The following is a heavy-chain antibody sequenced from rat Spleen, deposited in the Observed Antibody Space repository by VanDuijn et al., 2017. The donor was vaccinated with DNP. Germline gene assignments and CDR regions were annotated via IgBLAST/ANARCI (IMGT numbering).Heavy chain of an antibody. CDR1: GFTFSDYA. V-gene: IGHV5-19*01. J-gene: IGHJ3*01. CDR2: ISPSGGGS. Sequence: EVQLVESGGGLVQPGRSLKLSCAASGFTFSDYAIHWIRQAPTKGLAWVASISPSGGGSYYRDSVEDRFTISRDNAENTLYLHMDSLRSEDTATYYCATSGGPGIRRDWFAYWGQGTLVTVSS. CDR3: ATSGGPGIRRDWFAY. D-gene: IGHD1-4*01.